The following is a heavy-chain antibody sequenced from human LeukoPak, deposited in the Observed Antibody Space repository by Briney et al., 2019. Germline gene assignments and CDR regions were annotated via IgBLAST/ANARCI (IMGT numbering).Heavy chain of an antibody. Sequence: PGGSLRLSCAASGFTFHSYWMNWVRHAPGKALVWVSRINTVGSSTDYADSVKGRFTISRDNAKNTLYLQMNSLRAEDTAVYYCARDSRIVGAAPMDYWGQGTLVTGSS. CDR2: INTVGSST. CDR1: GFTFHSYW. V-gene: IGHV3-74*01. CDR3: ARDSRIVGAAPMDY. D-gene: IGHD1-26*01. J-gene: IGHJ4*02.